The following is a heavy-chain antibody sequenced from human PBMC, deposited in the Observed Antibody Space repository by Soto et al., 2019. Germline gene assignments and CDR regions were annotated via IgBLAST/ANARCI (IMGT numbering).Heavy chain of an antibody. CDR1: GDSVSSNSAG. CDR2: TYYRSKWYF. V-gene: IGHV6-1*01. CDR3: ARGSWDDVSGHYYMDV. D-gene: IGHD1-1*01. J-gene: IGHJ6*03. Sequence: TLSLTCAISGDSVSSNSAGWNWIRQTPSRGLEWLGRTYYRSKWYFNYAVSVESRITINPDTSKNQFSLQLSSVTPDDTAVYHCARGSWDDVSGHYYMDVWGKGTTVTVSS.